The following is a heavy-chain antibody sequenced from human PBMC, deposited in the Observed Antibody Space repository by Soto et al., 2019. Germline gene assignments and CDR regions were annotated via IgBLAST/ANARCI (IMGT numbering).Heavy chain of an antibody. CDR1: GGSFSGYY. CDR3: ARGGLKVGATDPLRKLDY. J-gene: IGHJ4*02. Sequence: SETLSLTCAVYGGSFSGYYWSWIRQPPGKGLEWIGEINHSGSTNYNPSLKSRVTISVDTSKNQFSLKLSSVTAADTAVYYCARGGLKVGATDPLRKLDYWGQGTLVTVSS. CDR2: INHSGST. D-gene: IGHD1-26*01. V-gene: IGHV4-34*01.